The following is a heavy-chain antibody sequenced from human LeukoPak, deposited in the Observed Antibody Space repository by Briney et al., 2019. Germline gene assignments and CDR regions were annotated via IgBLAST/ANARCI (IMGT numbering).Heavy chain of an antibody. CDR1: GFTFIKYS. V-gene: IGHV3-23*01. Sequence: GGSLRLSCAASGFTFIKYSMAWVRQAPGKGLEWVSAITGSGAFTDYADSVQGRFTISRDNSKNTLYLQMNSLRAGDTAVYYCAKRSAESSGYFDYWGQGTLVTVSS. CDR3: AKRSAESSGYFDY. D-gene: IGHD6-19*01. J-gene: IGHJ4*02. CDR2: ITGSGAFT.